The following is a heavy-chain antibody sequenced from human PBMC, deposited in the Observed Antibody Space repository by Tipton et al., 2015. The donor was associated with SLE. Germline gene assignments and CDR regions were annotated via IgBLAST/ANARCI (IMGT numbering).Heavy chain of an antibody. Sequence: TLSLTCTVSSGSINSTSYYWGWIRQPPGKGLERIGSIYYSGSTYYKPSFRSRVTMSVDTSKNQFSLKLSSVTAADTAIYYCARHRGYGSGWPYYFDSWGQGTLVTVSS. CDR2: IYYSGST. D-gene: IGHD6-19*01. CDR1: SGSINSTSYY. V-gene: IGHV4-39*01. CDR3: ARHRGYGSGWPYYFDS. J-gene: IGHJ4*02.